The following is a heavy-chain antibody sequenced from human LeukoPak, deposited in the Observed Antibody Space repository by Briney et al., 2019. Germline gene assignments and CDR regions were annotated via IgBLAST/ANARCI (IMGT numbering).Heavy chain of an antibody. CDR2: ICPGDSDT. CDR3: ARGGDYVRDAFDI. V-gene: IGHV5-51*01. J-gene: IGHJ3*02. CDR1: GYSFTSYW. Sequence: GESLKISCKGSGYSFTSYWIGWVRQMPGKGLEWLGIICPGDSDTRYSPSFQGQVTISADKSISTAYLQWGSLKASDTAMYYCARGGDYVRDAFDIWGQGTMVTVSS. D-gene: IGHD4-17*01.